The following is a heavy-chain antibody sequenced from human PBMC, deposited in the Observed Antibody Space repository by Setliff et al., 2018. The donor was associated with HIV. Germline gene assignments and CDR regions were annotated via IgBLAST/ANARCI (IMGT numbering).Heavy chain of an antibody. CDR2: ISTHNGDT. V-gene: IGHV1-18*01. D-gene: IGHD3-16*01. CDR3: ARVVQGSASERFTLKNWFDP. CDR1: GYSLPSYG. J-gene: IGHJ5*02. Sequence: ASVKVSCKASGYSLPSYGFSWVRQAPGQGLEWVGWISTHNGDTSYVQKFQGRVTVTTDKSTSTAYMELRSLRFDDTAVYYCARVVQGSASERFTLKNWFDPWGQGTLVTVSS.